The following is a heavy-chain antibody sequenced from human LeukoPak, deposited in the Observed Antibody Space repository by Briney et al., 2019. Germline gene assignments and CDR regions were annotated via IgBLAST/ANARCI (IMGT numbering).Heavy chain of an antibody. V-gene: IGHV3-21*01. J-gene: IGHJ4*02. CDR3: ARGLRGHRSSTSCHPNDY. D-gene: IGHD2-2*01. CDR2: ISSSSSYI. CDR1: GFTFSSYS. Sequence: GGSLRLSCAASGFTFSSYSMNWVRQAPGKGLEWVSSISSSSSYIYYADSVKGRFTISRDNAKNSLYLQMNSLRAEDTAVYYCARGLRGHRSSTSCHPNDYWGQGTLVTVSS.